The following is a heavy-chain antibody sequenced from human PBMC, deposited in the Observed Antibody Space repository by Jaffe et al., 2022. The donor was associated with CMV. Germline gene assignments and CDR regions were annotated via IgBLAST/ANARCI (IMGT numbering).Heavy chain of an antibody. CDR3: NCKRDFGYFQDDF. CDR2: IRSEPYGGTA. D-gene: IGHD5-18*01. J-gene: IGHJ4*02. CDR1: EFNIRDHA. Sequence: EVQVVDSGGGLVQPGRSLRLSCTVSEFNIRDHAMTWVRQAPGKGLEWVGFIRSEPYGGTAEYAASVHGRFTISREDSKSIAYLQMNSLRTEDTAVYYCNCKRDFGYFQDDFWGQGTLVTVSS. V-gene: IGHV3-49*04.